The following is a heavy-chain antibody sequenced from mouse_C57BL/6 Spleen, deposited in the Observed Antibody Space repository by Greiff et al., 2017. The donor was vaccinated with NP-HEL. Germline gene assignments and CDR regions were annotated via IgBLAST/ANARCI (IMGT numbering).Heavy chain of an antibody. D-gene: IGHD1-1*01. CDR1: GYAFSSSW. V-gene: IGHV1-82*01. J-gene: IGHJ2*01. CDR2: IYPGDGDT. Sequence: QVQLKQSGPELVKPGASVKISCKASGYAFSSSWMNWVKQRPGKGLEWIGRIYPGDGDTNYNGKFKGKATLTADKSSSTAYMQLSSLTSEDSAVYFCARTPILYYYGSSYFDYWGQGTTLTVSS. CDR3: ARTPILYYYGSSYFDY.